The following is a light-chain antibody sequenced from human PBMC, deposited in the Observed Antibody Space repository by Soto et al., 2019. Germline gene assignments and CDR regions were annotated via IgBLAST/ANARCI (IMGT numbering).Light chain of an antibody. V-gene: IGLV7-43*01. CDR3: LLYYGGAQLV. CDR2: TTN. J-gene: IGLJ3*02. CDR1: TGAVTSGNY. Sequence: QAVVTQEPSLTVSPGGTVTLTCASSTGAVTSGNYPSWFQQKPGQTPRTLIYTTNKKHSWTPARFSGSLLGDKAALTLSGAQPEAEAEYYCLLYYGGAQLVFGGGTKVTVL.